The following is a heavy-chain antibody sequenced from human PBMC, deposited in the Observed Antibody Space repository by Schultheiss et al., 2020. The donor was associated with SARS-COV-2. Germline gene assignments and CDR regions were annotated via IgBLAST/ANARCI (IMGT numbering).Heavy chain of an antibody. D-gene: IGHD2-21*01. CDR1: GFTFSDYY. V-gene: IGHV3-11*06. CDR3: ARDDKESYFFDY. J-gene: IGHJ4*02. CDR2: ISSSSSYT. Sequence: GESLKISCAASGFTFSDYYMSWIRQAPGKGLEWVSYISSSSSYTNYADSVKGRFTVSRDNAKNSLYLQMDSLRAEDTAVYYCARDDKESYFFDYWGQGTLVTVSS.